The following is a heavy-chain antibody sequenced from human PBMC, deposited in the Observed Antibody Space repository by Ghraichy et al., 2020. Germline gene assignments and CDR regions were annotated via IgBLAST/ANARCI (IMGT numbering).Heavy chain of an antibody. J-gene: IGHJ4*02. D-gene: IGHD1-7*01. Sequence: LSLTCVASGFTFSGSAMHWVRQASGKGLEWVGRIRSKANNYATAYVASVKGRFTLSRDDSKNTAYLQMNSLKTEDTAVYYCTPRSDITGTTTFDYWGQGTLVTVSS. CDR1: GFTFSGSA. CDR2: IRSKANNYAT. CDR3: TPRSDITGTTTFDY. V-gene: IGHV3-73*01.